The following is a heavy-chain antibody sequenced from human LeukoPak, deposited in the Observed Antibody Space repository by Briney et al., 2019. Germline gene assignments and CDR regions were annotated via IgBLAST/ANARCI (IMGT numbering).Heavy chain of an antibody. CDR2: INHSGST. CDR1: GGPFSGYY. V-gene: IGHV4-34*01. D-gene: IGHD5-18*01. CDR3: ARGSGYSYGYWFDP. Sequence: SETLSLTCAVYGGPFSGYYWSWIRQPPGKGLEWIGEINHSGSTNYNPSLKSRVTISVDTSKNQFSLKLSSATAADTAVYYCARGSGYSYGYWFDPWGQGTLVTVSS. J-gene: IGHJ5*02.